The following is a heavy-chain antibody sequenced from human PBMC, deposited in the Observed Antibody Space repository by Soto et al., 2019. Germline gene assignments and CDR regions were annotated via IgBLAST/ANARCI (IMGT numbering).Heavy chain of an antibody. CDR2: IYPGDSDT. V-gene: IGHV5-51*01. Sequence: PGESLKISCKGSGYSFTSYWIGWVRQMPGKGLEWMGIIYPGDSDTRYSPSFQGQVTISADKSISTAYLQWSSLKASDTAMYYCARHSGVAGIVTDYYYMGVWGKGTTVTVSS. J-gene: IGHJ6*03. CDR1: GYSFTSYW. CDR3: ARHSGVAGIVTDYYYMGV. D-gene: IGHD1-26*01.